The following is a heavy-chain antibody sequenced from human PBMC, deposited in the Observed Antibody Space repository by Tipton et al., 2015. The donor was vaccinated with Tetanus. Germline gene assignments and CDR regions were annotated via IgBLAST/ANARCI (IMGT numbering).Heavy chain of an antibody. V-gene: IGHV3-53*01. Sequence: QLVQSGGTLVQSGGSLRLSCAVSGLPVSSMYMSWVRQPPGKGLEWVSLTYSGGSTYYADSGKGRFSISRDNAKNTLYLQMTGLRAEDTAVYYGARDGLARAFSLDYWGQGTLVTVSS. J-gene: IGHJ4*02. CDR2: TYSGGST. CDR1: GLPVSSMY. D-gene: IGHD3-3*02. CDR3: ARDGLARAFSLDY.